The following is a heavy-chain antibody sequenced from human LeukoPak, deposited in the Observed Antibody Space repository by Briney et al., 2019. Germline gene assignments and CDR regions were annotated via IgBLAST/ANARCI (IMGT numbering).Heavy chain of an antibody. CDR2: INPNSGDT. Sequence: GASVKVSCKAIGYTFTGYYMSWVRQAPGQGLEWMGWINPNSGDTNYAQKFQGRVTMTRDTSIGTAYMELSRLRSDDTAVYYCARDSGLGYSGYDLAWWGQGTLVTVSS. D-gene: IGHD5-12*01. CDR1: GYTFTGYY. J-gene: IGHJ4*02. CDR3: ARDSGLGYSGYDLAW. V-gene: IGHV1-2*02.